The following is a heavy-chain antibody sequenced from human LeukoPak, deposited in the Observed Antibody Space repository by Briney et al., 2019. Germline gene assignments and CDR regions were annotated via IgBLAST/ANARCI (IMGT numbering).Heavy chain of an antibody. CDR3: AKGYCSSSSCYYFDY. CDR1: GFTFSSYA. J-gene: IGHJ4*02. V-gene: IGHV3-23*01. D-gene: IGHD2-2*01. Sequence: GGSLRLPCAASGFTFSSYAMSWVRQAPGKGLEWVSAISGSGDRTFYPDSVKGRFTISRDNFKNTLYLQMNSLRAEDTAVYYCAKGYCSSSSCYYFDYWGQGTLVTVSS. CDR2: ISGSGDRT.